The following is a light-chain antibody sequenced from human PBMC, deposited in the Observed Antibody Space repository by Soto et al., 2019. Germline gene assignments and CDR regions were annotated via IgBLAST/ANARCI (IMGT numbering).Light chain of an antibody. Sequence: EIILTQSPVTLSLSPGERATLSCGASQSVSSSYVAWYQHRPGLAPRLLIHDASSRATGIPDRFSGTKSGTDFTLTIRRLEPEDAAVYYCQQYGSSPITFGQGTRLEIK. V-gene: IGKV3D-20*01. J-gene: IGKJ5*01. CDR2: DAS. CDR1: QSVSSSY. CDR3: QQYGSSPIT.